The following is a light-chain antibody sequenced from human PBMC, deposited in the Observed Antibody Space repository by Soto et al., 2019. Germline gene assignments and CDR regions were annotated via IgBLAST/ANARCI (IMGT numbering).Light chain of an antibody. V-gene: IGLV2-11*01. Sequence: QSALTQPRSVSGSPGQSVTISCTGTSSDVGGYNYVSWYQQHPGKAPKLMIYDVSKRPSGVPDRFSGSKSGNTASLTISGLQAGDEADYYCCSYAGSYTPVFGGGTKLPVL. CDR2: DVS. CDR1: SSDVGGYNY. J-gene: IGLJ2*01. CDR3: CSYAGSYTPV.